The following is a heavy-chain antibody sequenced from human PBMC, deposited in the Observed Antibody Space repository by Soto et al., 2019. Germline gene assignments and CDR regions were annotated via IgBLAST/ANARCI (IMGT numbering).Heavy chain of an antibody. D-gene: IGHD3-16*01. CDR1: GFSFSTYN. Sequence: EVQLVESGGGLVKPGGSLGLSCAASGFSFSTYNMNWVRQAPGKGLEWVSSIDASSTHIYYADSVKGRFTISRDNGKSSLYLQMDSLRAEDTALYYCVRQQYDFLVDPWGQGTLVTVSS. CDR2: IDASSTHI. V-gene: IGHV3-21*01. J-gene: IGHJ5*02. CDR3: VRQQYDFLVDP.